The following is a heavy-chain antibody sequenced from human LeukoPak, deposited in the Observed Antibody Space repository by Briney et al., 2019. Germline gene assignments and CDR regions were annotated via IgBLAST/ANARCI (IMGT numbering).Heavy chain of an antibody. J-gene: IGHJ4*02. CDR1: GFSLTTSGVG. CDR2: TYWDDDT. CDR3: AHSLVRGRSSPCDY. V-gene: IGHV2-5*02. Sequence: SGPTLVNPTQTLTLTCTFSGFSLTTSGVGVGWIRQPPGKVLEWLALTYWDDDTRYSPFLTSRLTITKDTSTDQVVLTRTNMDPVDTATYYCAHSLVRGRSSPCDYWGQGTLVTVSS. D-gene: IGHD3-10*01.